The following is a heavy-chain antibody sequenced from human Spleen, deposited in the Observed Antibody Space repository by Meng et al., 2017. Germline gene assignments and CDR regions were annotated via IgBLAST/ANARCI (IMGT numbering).Heavy chain of an antibody. D-gene: IGHD3-22*01. CDR2: ISSSSSYI. V-gene: IGHV3-21*01. CDR3: ARYYYDSSDYYYGMDV. CDR1: GFTFSSYS. J-gene: IGHJ6*01. Sequence: GESLKISCAASGFTFSSYSMNWVRQAPGKGLEWVSSISSSSSYIYYADSVKGRFTISRDNAKNSLYLQMNSLRAEDTAVYYCARYYYDSSDYYYGMDVWGQGTTVT.